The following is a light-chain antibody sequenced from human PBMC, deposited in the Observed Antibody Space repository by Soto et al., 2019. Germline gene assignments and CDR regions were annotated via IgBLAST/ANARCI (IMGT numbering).Light chain of an antibody. CDR3: SSYTSSSTLGV. V-gene: IGLV2-14*01. CDR2: DVS. CDR1: SSDVGGYNY. Sequence: QSPLTQPVSVSGSPGQSITISCTGTSSDVGGYNYVSWYQQHPGKAPKLMIYDVSNRPSGVSNRFSGSKSGNTASLTISGLQAEDEADYYCSSYTSSSTLGVFGGGTKLTVL. J-gene: IGLJ3*02.